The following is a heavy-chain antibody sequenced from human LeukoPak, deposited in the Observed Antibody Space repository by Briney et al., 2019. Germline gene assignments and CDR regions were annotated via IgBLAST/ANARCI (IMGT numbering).Heavy chain of an antibody. D-gene: IGHD3-10*01. Sequence: PSETLSLTCTVFGGSISTYYWTWIRQPPGKGLEWIGYNHYTGSTNHNPSLKSRVPMSVDTSKNQFSLKLSSVTAADTAVYYCARGRSGGDWFDSWGQGTLVTVSS. CDR3: ARGRSGGDWFDS. V-gene: IGHV4-59*01. J-gene: IGHJ5*01. CDR2: NHYTGST. CDR1: GGSISTYY.